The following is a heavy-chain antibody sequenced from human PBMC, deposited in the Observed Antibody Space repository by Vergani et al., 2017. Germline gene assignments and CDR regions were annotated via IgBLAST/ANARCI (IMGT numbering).Heavy chain of an antibody. CDR3: ARNAMAVAGYYYYYYMDV. J-gene: IGHJ6*03. Sequence: QVQLVQSGAEVKKPGSSVKVSCKASGGTFSSYAISWVRQAPGQGLEWMGGIIPIFGTANYAQKFQGRVTITADESTSTAYMELSSLRSEDTAVYYCARNAMAVAGYYYYYYMDVWGKGTTVTVSS. D-gene: IGHD6-19*01. CDR2: IIPIFGTA. CDR1: GGTFSSYA. V-gene: IGHV1-69*01.